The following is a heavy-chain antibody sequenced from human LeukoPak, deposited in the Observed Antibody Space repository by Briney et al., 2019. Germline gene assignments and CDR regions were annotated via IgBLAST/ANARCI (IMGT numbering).Heavy chain of an antibody. CDR3: ARLVGVTHLDY. Sequence: TGGSLRLSCAASGFTFSSNWMSWVRQAPGKGLEWVANIKQDGSEKYYVDSVKGRFTISRDNAKNLVFLRMSSLRAEDTAVYYCARLVGVTHLDYWGQGTLVTVSS. CDR1: GFTFSSNW. D-gene: IGHD1-26*01. J-gene: IGHJ4*02. V-gene: IGHV3-7*05. CDR2: IKQDGSEK.